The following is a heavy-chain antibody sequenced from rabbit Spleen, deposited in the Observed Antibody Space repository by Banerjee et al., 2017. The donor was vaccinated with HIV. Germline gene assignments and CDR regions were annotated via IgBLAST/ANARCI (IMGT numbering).Heavy chain of an antibody. V-gene: IGHV1S40*01. J-gene: IGHJ4*01. Sequence: QSLEESGGDLVKPGASLTLTCTASGVSFSANSYMCWVRQAPGKGLECIACIYAGSSGSTYYASWAKGRFTISKTSSTTVTLQMTSLTAADTATYFCARGSATMTMVITGYYLNLWGPGTLVTVS. CDR1: GVSFSANSY. CDR2: IYAGSSGST. D-gene: IGHD2-1*01. CDR3: ARGSATMTMVITGYYLNL.